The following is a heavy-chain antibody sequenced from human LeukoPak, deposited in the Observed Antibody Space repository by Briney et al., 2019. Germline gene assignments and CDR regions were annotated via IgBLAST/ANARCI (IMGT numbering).Heavy chain of an antibody. J-gene: IGHJ6*02. V-gene: IGHV3-30*04. D-gene: IGHD4-17*01. CDR3: AKDSLYGDLTYYYGMDV. Sequence: GRSLRLSCAASGFTFSSYAMHWVRQAPGKGLEWVAVISYDGSNKYYADSVKGRFTISRDNSKNTLYLQMNSLRAEDTAVYYCAKDSLYGDLTYYYGMDVWGQGTTVTVSS. CDR2: ISYDGSNK. CDR1: GFTFSSYA.